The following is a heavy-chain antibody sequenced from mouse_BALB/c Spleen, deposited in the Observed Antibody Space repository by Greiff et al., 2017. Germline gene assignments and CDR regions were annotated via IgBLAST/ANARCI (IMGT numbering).Heavy chain of an antibody. CDR2: ISSGGSYT. J-gene: IGHJ3*01. V-gene: IGHV5-9-4*01. Sequence: EVQVVESGGGLVKPGGSLKLSCAASGFTFSSYAMSWVRQSPEKRLEWVAEISSGGSYTYYPDTVTGRFTISRDNAKNTLYLEMSSLRSEDTAMYYCARDHWFAYWGQGTLVTVSA. CDR1: GFTFSSYA. CDR3: ARDHWFAY.